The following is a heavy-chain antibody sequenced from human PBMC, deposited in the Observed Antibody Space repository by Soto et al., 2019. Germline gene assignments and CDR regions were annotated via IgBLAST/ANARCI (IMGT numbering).Heavy chain of an antibody. CDR2: IIPIFGTA. D-gene: IGHD1-26*01. Sequence: QVQLVQSGAEVKKPGSSVKVSCKASGGTFSSYAISWVRQAPGQGLEWMGGIIPIFGTANYAQKFQGRDTITADKSTSSAYMELSSLRSEDTAVYYCARDPEESVGATPWFDPWGQGTLVTVSS. CDR1: GGTFSSYA. CDR3: ARDPEESVGATPWFDP. V-gene: IGHV1-69*06. J-gene: IGHJ5*02.